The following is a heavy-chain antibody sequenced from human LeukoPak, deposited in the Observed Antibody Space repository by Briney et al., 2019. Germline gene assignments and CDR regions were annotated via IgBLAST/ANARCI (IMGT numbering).Heavy chain of an antibody. V-gene: IGHV3-23*01. CDR1: GFTFSSYA. CDR3: AKDGMASSWVYYFDY. CDR2: ISGSGGST. Sequence: GGSLRLSCAASGFTFSSYAMSWVRQAPGKGLEWVSAISGSGGSTYYADSVKGRLTISRDNSKNTVYLQMNSLRAEDTAVYYCAKDGMASSWVYYFDYWGQGTLVTVSS. D-gene: IGHD6-13*01. J-gene: IGHJ4*02.